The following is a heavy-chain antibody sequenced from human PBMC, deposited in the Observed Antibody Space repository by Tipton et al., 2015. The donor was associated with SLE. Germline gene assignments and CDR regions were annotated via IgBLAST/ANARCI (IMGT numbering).Heavy chain of an antibody. Sequence: LRLSCTVSGGSVSSGSYYWSWIRQPPGKGLEWIGYIYYSGSTNYNPSLKSRVTISVDTSKNQFSLKLSSVTAADTAVYYCARGGRGAAASDYFDYWGQGTLVTVSS. V-gene: IGHV4-61*01. CDR3: ARGGRGAAASDYFDY. CDR1: GGSVSSGSYY. CDR2: IYYSGST. J-gene: IGHJ4*02. D-gene: IGHD6-13*01.